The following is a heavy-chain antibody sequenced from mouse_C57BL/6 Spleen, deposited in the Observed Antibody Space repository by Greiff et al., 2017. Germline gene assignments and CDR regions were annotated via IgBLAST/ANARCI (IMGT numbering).Heavy chain of an antibody. V-gene: IGHV1-26*01. Sequence: EVQLQQSGPELVKPGASVKISCKASGYTFTDYYMNWVKQSHGKSLEWIGDINPNNGGTSYNQKFKGKATLTVDKSSSTAYMELRSLTSEDSAVCYCERRYWYFEVWGTGTTVTVSS. CDR3: ERRYWYFEV. J-gene: IGHJ1*03. CDR1: GYTFTDYY. CDR2: INPNNGGT.